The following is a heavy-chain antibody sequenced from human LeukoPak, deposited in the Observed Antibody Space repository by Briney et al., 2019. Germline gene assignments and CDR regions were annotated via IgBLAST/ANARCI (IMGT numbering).Heavy chain of an antibody. J-gene: IGHJ4*02. D-gene: IGHD2-15*01. CDR2: MCSGSRYI. Sequence: GGSLRLSCTASGFSFSTYAMTWVRQAPGKGLEWISSMCSGSRYIYYADSVRGRFTISGDNTKNSLYLLMNNLRAEDTAIYYCARDRPTGASRVFVVQWGQGTPVTVSS. CDR1: GFSFSTYA. V-gene: IGHV3-21*06. CDR3: ARDRPTGASRVFVVQ.